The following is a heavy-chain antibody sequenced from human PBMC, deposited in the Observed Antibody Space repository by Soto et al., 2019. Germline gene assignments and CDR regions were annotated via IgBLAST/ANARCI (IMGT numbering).Heavy chain of an antibody. CDR3: AKCPIEVRYFDRIGAYYYYMDV. D-gene: IGHD3-9*01. V-gene: IGHV3-23*01. Sequence: GGSLRLSCAASGFTFSSYAMSWVRQAPGKGLEWVSAISGSGGSTYYADSVKGRFTISRDNSKNTLYLQMNSLRAEDTAVYYCAKCPIEVRYFDRIGAYYYYMDVWGKGTTVTVSS. J-gene: IGHJ6*03. CDR2: ISGSGGST. CDR1: GFTFSSYA.